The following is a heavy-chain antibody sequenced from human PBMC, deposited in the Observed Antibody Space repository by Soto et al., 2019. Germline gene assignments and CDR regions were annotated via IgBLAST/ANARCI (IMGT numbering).Heavy chain of an antibody. Sequence: GGSLRLSCAASGFTFSSYGMHWVRQAPGKGLEWVAVIWYDGSNKYYADSVKGRFTISRDNSKNTPYLQMNSLRAEDTAVYYCARDIGRGLVRNCFDYWGQGTLVTVSS. V-gene: IGHV3-33*01. J-gene: IGHJ4*02. CDR1: GFTFSSYG. CDR2: IWYDGSNK. CDR3: ARDIGRGLVRNCFDY. D-gene: IGHD6-6*01.